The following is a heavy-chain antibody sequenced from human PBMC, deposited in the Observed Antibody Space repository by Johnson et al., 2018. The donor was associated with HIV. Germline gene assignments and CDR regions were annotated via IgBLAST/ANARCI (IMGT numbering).Heavy chain of an antibody. CDR1: AFTFSSYA. D-gene: IGHD3-3*01. V-gene: IGHV3-30-3*01. J-gene: IGHJ3*02. Sequence: VQLVESGGGLVQPGGSLRLSCVGSAFTFSSYAMHWVRQAPGKGLEWVAVISYDGSNKFYADSVKGRFTISRDNSKNTLSLQMNSLRAEDTAVYYCARGRTVVSVFDIWGQGTMVTVSS. CDR3: ARGRTVVSVFDI. CDR2: ISYDGSNK.